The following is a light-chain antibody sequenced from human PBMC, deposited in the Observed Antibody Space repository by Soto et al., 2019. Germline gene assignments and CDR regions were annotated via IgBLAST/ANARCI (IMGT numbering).Light chain of an antibody. V-gene: IGLV2-8*01. CDR1: SSDVCGYNY. J-gene: IGLJ1*01. CDR3: SSHAGSKRV. Sequence: QSALTQPPSASGSPGQSVTISCTGTSSDVCGYNYVSWYQQHPGKAPKLMIYEVSKRPSGVPDRFSGSKSGNTASLTVSGLQSEDEADYFCSSHAGSKRVFGTGTKVTVL. CDR2: EVS.